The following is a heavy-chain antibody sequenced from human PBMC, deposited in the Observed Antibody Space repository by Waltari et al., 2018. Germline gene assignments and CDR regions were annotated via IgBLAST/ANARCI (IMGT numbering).Heavy chain of an antibody. CDR1: GYTFTTYA. Sequence: QVQLVQAGAEVKKPGASVKVSCNASGYTFTTYALHWVRQAPGQRLEWMGWINAGNGNTKYSQKFQGRVNITRDTSASTAYMELGSLRSEDTAVYYCARDGKYGVHFDYWGQGTLVTVSS. J-gene: IGHJ4*02. CDR2: INAGNGNT. D-gene: IGHD4-17*01. CDR3: ARDGKYGVHFDY. V-gene: IGHV1-3*01.